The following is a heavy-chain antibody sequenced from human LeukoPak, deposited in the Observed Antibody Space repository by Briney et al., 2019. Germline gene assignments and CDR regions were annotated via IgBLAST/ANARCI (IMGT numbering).Heavy chain of an antibody. J-gene: IGHJ5*02. CDR2: ISSSSSYI. CDR1: GFTFSSYS. Sequence: GGSLRLSCAASGFTFSSYSMNWVRQAPGKGLEGVSSISSSSSYIYYADSVKGRFTISRDNAKNSLYLQMNSLRAEDTAVYYCAREVATILRFDPWGQGTLVTVSS. V-gene: IGHV3-21*01. CDR3: AREVATILRFDP. D-gene: IGHD5-12*01.